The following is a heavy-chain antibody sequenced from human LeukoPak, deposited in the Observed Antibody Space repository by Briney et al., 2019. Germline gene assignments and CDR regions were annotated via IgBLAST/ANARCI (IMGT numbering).Heavy chain of an antibody. D-gene: IGHD6-13*01. CDR3: AKGKGGKSSTSWYAGYFHH. J-gene: IGHJ1*01. V-gene: IGHV3-9*01. CDR2: ISWNNHNI. Sequence: GGSLTLSCAASGFTFNDYAMHWVRQAPGMALEWVSGISWNNHNIGYADSAKGRFTISRDNAKNSLYLEMYSLRPEDTAFYYCAKGKGGKSSTSWYAGYFHHWGQGTLVTVSS. CDR1: GFTFNDYA.